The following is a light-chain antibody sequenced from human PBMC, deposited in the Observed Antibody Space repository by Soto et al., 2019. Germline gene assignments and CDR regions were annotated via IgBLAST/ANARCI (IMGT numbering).Light chain of an antibody. CDR3: QQYDDLPYT. J-gene: IGKJ2*01. Sequence: DIQQTQSPSSLSASVGDRVTITCQASQDIKNFLNWYQQKPGKAPKLLIYDGSSLETGVPSRFSGSGSGTDFTFAISSLQPEDIATYYCQQYDDLPYTFGQGTKLEI. CDR1: QDIKNF. V-gene: IGKV1-33*01. CDR2: DGS.